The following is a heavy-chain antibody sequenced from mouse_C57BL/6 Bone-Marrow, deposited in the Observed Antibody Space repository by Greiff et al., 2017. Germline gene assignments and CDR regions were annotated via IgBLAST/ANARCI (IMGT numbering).Heavy chain of an antibody. J-gene: IGHJ3*01. D-gene: IGHD3-1*01. CDR2: IYPRSGNT. CDR1: GYTFTSYG. CDR3: AKIGGGWLAY. Sequence: QVQLQQSGAELARPGASVKLSCKASGYTFTSYGISWVKQSTGQGLEWIGEIYPRSGNTYYNEKFKGKATLTADKSSSTAYMELRSLTSEDSAVYFCAKIGGGWLAYWGQGTLVTVSA. V-gene: IGHV1-81*01.